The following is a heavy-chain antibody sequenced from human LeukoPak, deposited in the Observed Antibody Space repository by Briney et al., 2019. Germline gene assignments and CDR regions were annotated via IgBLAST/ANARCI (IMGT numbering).Heavy chain of an antibody. V-gene: IGHV5-51*01. CDR2: VDPSDSET. D-gene: IGHD5-18*01. CDR1: GYSFTSYW. Sequence: GESLKISCKASGYSFTSYWIGWVRQMPGKGLEWMGIVDPSDSETRYTPSFQGQVTISVDKSLTTAYLQWNSLKASDTAMYYCARQTAMGRSGDYWGQGTLVTVSS. CDR3: ARQTAMGRSGDY. J-gene: IGHJ4*02.